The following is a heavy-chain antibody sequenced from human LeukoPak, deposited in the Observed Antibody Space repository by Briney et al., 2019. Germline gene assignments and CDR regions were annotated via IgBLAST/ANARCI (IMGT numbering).Heavy chain of an antibody. CDR1: GYTFTSYY. D-gene: IGHD1-26*01. CDR3: ARTIEGGDAFDI. Sequence: ASVKVSCKASGYTFTSYYMHWVRQAPPKGLEWVEMINPSGGSTSYAQKFQGRASMTRDTSTSTVYMELSRLSSEDTAVYYCARTIEGGDAFDIWGQGTMVTVSS. CDR2: INPSGGST. J-gene: IGHJ3*02. V-gene: IGHV1-46*01.